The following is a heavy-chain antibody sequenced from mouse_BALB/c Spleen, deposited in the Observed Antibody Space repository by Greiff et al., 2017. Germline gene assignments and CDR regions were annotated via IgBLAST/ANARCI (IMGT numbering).Heavy chain of an antibody. Sequence: EVQRVESGGDLVKPGGSLKLSCAASGFTFSSYGMSWVRQTPDKRLEWAATISSGGSYTYYPDSVKGRFTISRDNAKNTLYLQMSSLKSEDTAMYYCARQGGNYGYAMDYWGQGTSVTVSS. CDR1: GFTFSSYG. CDR3: ARQGGNYGYAMDY. V-gene: IGHV5-6*01. CDR2: ISSGGSYT. J-gene: IGHJ4*01. D-gene: IGHD2-1*01.